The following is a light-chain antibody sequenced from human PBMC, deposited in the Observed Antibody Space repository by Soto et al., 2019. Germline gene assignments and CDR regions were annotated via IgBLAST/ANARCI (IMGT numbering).Light chain of an antibody. CDR1: QSLSSSY. CDR2: GTS. Sequence: EISLSLSPGTLSLPPREKATPSIRALQSLSSSYLAWYQQKPGQAPRLLIYGTSIRATGIPDRFSGSGSGTEFTLTISSLEPEDFAVYYCQQRSNWPPITFGQGTRLEIK. J-gene: IGKJ5*01. V-gene: IGKV3D-20*02. CDR3: QQRSNWPPIT.